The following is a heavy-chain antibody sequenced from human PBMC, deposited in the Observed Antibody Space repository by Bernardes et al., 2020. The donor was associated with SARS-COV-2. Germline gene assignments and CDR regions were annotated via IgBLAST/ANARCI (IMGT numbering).Heavy chain of an antibody. D-gene: IGHD1-26*01. CDR1: GGSISSGSYY. CDR3: ARDFQTGELKYYYYGMDV. J-gene: IGHJ6*02. CDR2: IYTSGST. Sequence: SETLSLTCTVSGGSISSGSYYWSWIRQPAGKGLEWIGRIYTSGSTNYNPSLKSRVTISVDTSKNQFSLKLSSVTAADTAVYYCARDFQTGELKYYYYGMDVWGQGTTVTVSS. V-gene: IGHV4-61*02.